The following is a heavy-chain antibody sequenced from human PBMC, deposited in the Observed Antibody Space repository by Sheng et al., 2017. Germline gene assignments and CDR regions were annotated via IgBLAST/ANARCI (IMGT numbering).Heavy chain of an antibody. CDR2: IHTDGSAT. J-gene: IGHJ6*02. CDR1: GFTFSTYW. V-gene: IGHV3-74*01. Sequence: EVQLVETGGGLVQPWGSLRLSCAVSGFTFSTYWMSWVRQAPGKGLVWVSRIHTDGSATTYADSVKGRFTISRDNAKNTLYLQMNSLRADDTAVYYCARGRVGYGMDVWGQGTTVTVSS. CDR3: ARGRVGYGMDV.